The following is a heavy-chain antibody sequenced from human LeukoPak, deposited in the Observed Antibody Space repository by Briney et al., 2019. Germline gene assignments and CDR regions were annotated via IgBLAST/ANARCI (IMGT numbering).Heavy chain of an antibody. CDR3: AKDLSLQRVTTNYYYDSSGYYWAPYYFDY. Sequence: GGSLRLSCAASGFTFSTYAMSWVRQAPGKGLEWVSSISGSGGSTPYADSVKGRFIISRDNSRNTLYVQMNSLRAEDTAVYYCAKDLSLQRVTTNYYYDSSGYYWAPYYFDYWGQGTLVTVSS. D-gene: IGHD3-22*01. CDR2: ISGSGGST. CDR1: GFTFSTYA. V-gene: IGHV3-23*01. J-gene: IGHJ4*02.